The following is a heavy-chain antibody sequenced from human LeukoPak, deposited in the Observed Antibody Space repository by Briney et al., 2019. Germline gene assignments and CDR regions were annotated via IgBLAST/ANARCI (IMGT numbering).Heavy chain of an antibody. D-gene: IGHD1-26*01. CDR3: ARGGSYLSAFDI. J-gene: IGHJ3*02. CDR1: GFIFSSYE. Sequence: GGSLRLSCEASGFIFSSYEMNWVRQAPGKGLEWVSYITTDNTIYYADSVKGRFTISRDNAKNLLYLQMNSLRAEDTAVYYCARGGSYLSAFDIWGQGTMVTVSS. V-gene: IGHV3-48*03. CDR2: ITTDNTI.